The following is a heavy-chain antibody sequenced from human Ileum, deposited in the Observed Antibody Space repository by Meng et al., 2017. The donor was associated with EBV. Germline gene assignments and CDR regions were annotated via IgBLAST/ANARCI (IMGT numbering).Heavy chain of an antibody. J-gene: IGHJ4*02. CDR3: ARHHHSPTFDY. CDR2: VVYSGTT. Sequence: LPLQESGPGLVKPSETLSLTCTVACCSISSSSYYWAWIRQPPGEGLEWIGSVVYSGTTYYTSSLKSRVSISVDTSKNQFSLKLSSVTAADTAVYYCARHHHSPTFDYWGQGTLVTVSS. CDR1: CCSISSSSYY. D-gene: IGHD1-14*01. V-gene: IGHV4-39*01.